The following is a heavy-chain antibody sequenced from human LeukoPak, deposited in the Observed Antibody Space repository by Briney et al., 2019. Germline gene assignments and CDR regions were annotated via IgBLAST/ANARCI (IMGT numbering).Heavy chain of an antibody. CDR2: IYTSGST. V-gene: IGHV4-4*07. Sequence: SETLSLTCTVSGGSISSYYWSWIRQPAGKGLEWLGRIYTSGSTNYNPSLKSRVTMSVDTSKNQFSLKLSSVTAADTAVYYCARAGRLYCTNGVCRGFDPWGQGTLVTVSS. CDR3: ARAGRLYCTNGVCRGFDP. CDR1: GGSISSYY. J-gene: IGHJ5*02. D-gene: IGHD2-8*01.